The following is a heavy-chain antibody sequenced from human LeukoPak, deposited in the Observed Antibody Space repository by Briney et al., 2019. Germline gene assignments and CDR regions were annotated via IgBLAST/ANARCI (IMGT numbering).Heavy chain of an antibody. J-gene: IGHJ4*02. CDR3: ARDNEGSPTQWELLDY. CDR1: GYTFTGYY. Sequence: GASVKVSCKASGYTFTGYYMHWVRQAPGQGLEWMGWINPNSGGTNYAQKFQGRVTMTRDTSISTAYMELSRLRSDDTAVYYCARDNEGSPTQWELLDYWGQGTLVTVSS. CDR2: INPNSGGT. D-gene: IGHD1-26*01. V-gene: IGHV1-2*02.